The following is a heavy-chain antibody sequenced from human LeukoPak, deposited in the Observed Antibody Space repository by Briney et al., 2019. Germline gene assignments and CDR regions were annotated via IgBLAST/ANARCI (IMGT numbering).Heavy chain of an antibody. V-gene: IGHV3-30-3*01. Sequence: GGSLRLSCAASGITFINHAMDWVRQAPGKGLEWVAVISYDGSDTYYADSVKGRFTISRDNSKSTLYLQMNSLRVDDTAVYYCARNPGVGSSWYRLHYWGQGTLVTVSS. J-gene: IGHJ4*02. CDR1: GITFINHA. CDR2: ISYDGSDT. D-gene: IGHD6-13*01. CDR3: ARNPGVGSSWYRLHY.